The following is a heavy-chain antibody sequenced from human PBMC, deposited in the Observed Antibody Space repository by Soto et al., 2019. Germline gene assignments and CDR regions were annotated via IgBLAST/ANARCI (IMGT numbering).Heavy chain of an antibody. CDR1: GFRFTSYD. CDR2: IRDDGNNR. Sequence: PGVSLRLSCAASGFRFTSYDMHWVRQAPGKGLEWVAFIRDDGNNRYYADSVKGRFTISRDNSKNMVFLQMNSLRAEDTAVYYCTRMRLLAASFDYWGQGTLVTVSS. D-gene: IGHD5-12*01. J-gene: IGHJ4*02. CDR3: TRMRLLAASFDY. V-gene: IGHV3-30*02.